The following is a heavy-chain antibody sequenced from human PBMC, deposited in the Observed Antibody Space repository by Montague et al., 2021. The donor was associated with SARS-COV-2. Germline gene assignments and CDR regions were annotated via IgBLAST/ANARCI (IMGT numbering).Heavy chain of an antibody. CDR2: IYEGETT. CDR3: VTPGKTAVAGQFDY. CDR1: GGSIRSTPFY. V-gene: IGHV4-39*07. D-gene: IGHD6-19*01. J-gene: IGHJ4*02. Sequence: SETLSLTCTVSGGSIRSTPFYWGWIRQSPGKGLEWIGYIYEGETTYYNPSLKSRVAISLDTPNNQFSLKMTSLIVADTAIYYCVTPGKTAVAGQFDYWDQGILVTVSS.